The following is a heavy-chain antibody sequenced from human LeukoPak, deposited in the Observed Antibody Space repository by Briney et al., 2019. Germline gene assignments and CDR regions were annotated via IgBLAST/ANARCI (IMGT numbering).Heavy chain of an antibody. Sequence: SETLSLTCTVSGVPISDYYWSWIRLAPRRGLEWIGYMYYSGDSNSNPSLEGRVTMSAASSTNQFSLRLTSVTAADTAIYYCARELPSTGNWFDPWGQGSLVTVSS. CDR2: MYYSGDS. CDR1: GVPISDYY. J-gene: IGHJ5*02. D-gene: IGHD1-14*01. CDR3: ARELPSTGNWFDP. V-gene: IGHV4-59*01.